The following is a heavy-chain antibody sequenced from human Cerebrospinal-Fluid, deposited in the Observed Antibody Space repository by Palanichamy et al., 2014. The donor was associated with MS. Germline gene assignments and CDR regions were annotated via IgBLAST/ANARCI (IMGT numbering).Heavy chain of an antibody. CDR1: GGTLSGYG. V-gene: IGHV1-69*01. Sequence: QVQLVQFGPGVKKPGSSVRVSCKASGGTLSGYGFSWVRQAPGQGLEWMGVSSLSLEQLPTHRKFRDRLTITADEPTRTTHMDLHSLTSGDTAIYYCTREGRHFLQSGLFPPWYFDLWGRGTLVVVS. J-gene: IGHJ2*01. CDR3: TREGRHFLQSGLFPPWYFDL. CDR2: SSLSLEQL. D-gene: IGHD6-25*01.